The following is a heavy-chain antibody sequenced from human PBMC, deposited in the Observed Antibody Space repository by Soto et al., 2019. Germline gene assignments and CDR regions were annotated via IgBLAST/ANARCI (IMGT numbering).Heavy chain of an antibody. CDR2: IWYDGSNK. D-gene: IGHD5-18*01. CDR1: GFTFSSYG. J-gene: IGHJ4*02. Sequence: GGSLRLSCAASGFTFSSYGMHWVRQAPGKGLEWVAVIWYDGSNKYYADSVKGRFTISRDNSKNTLYLQMNSLRAEDTAVYYCASSAMLDSYGRPTEAFDYWGQGTLVTVSS. CDR3: ASSAMLDSYGRPTEAFDY. V-gene: IGHV3-33*01.